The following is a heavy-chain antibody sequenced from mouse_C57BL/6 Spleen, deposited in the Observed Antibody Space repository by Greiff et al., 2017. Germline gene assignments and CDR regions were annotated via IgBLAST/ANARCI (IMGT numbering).Heavy chain of an antibody. J-gene: IGHJ4*01. CDR3: ARLVYYAMDY. Sequence: DVMLVESGGGLVKPGGSLKLSCAASGFTFSDYGMHWVRQAPEKGLEWVAYISSGSSTIYYADTVKGRFTISRDNAKNTLFLQMTSLRSEDTAMYYCARLVYYAMDYWGQGTSVTVSS. CDR2: ISSGSSTI. CDR1: GFTFSDYG. D-gene: IGHD2-10*02. V-gene: IGHV5-17*01.